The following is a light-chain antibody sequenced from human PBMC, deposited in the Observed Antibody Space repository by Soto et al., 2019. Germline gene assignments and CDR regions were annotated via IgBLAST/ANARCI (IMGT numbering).Light chain of an antibody. V-gene: IGKV1-39*01. CDR3: QQSYRTPHT. Sequence: DIQMTQSPSSLSASVGDRVTSTCRASQGVSDYLLWYQQTQGRAPKLLIYSASKLVSGVPSRFTVSGSGTNFSLPISSLQPEDFATYYVQQSYRTPHTCGQGTKLETK. CDR1: QGVSDY. CDR2: SAS. J-gene: IGKJ2*01.